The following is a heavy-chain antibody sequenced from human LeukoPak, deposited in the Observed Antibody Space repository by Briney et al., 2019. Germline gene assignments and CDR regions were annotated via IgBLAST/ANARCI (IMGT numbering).Heavy chain of an antibody. J-gene: IGHJ4*02. D-gene: IGHD4-23*01. V-gene: IGHV1-69*01. CDR1: GGTFSSYA. CDR2: IIPIFGTA. Sequence: SVKVSCKASGGTFSSYAISWVRQAPGQGLEWMGGIIPIFGTANYAQKFQGRVTITADESTSTAYMELSSLRSEDTAVYYCARGLTTVADFDYWGQGALVTVSS. CDR3: ARGLTTVADFDY.